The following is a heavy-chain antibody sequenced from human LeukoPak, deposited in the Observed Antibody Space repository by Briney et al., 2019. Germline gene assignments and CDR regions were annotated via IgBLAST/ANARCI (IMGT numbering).Heavy chain of an antibody. J-gene: IGHJ4*02. V-gene: IGHV1-69*01. CDR3: ALVGATGGFDY. CDR2: IIPIFGTA. CDR1: GGTFSSYA. D-gene: IGHD1-26*01. Sequence: GASVKVSCKASGGTFSSYAISWVRQAPGQGLEWMGGIIPIFGTANYAQKFQGRVTITADESTSTAYMELSSLRSEDTAVYYCALVGATGGFDYWGQGTLSPSPQ.